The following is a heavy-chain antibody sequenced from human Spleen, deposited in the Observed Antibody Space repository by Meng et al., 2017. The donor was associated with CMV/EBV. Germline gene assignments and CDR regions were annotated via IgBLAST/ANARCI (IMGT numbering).Heavy chain of an antibody. D-gene: IGHD3-22*01. J-gene: IGHJ3*01. Sequence: GESLKISCAASGFTFDDYTMHWVRQAPGKGLEWVSLISWDGGSTYYADSVKGRFTISRDNSKNTLYLQMNSLRAEDTAVYYCAKDRLYHYEDAFDVWGQGTMVTVSS. CDR2: ISWDGGST. V-gene: IGHV3-43*01. CDR1: GFTFDDYT. CDR3: AKDRLYHYEDAFDV.